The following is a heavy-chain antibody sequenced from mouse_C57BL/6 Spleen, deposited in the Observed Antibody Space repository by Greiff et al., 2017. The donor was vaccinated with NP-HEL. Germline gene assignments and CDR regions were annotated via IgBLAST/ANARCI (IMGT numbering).Heavy chain of an antibody. Sequence: EVQLQESGAELVRPGASVKLSCTASGFNIKDDYMHWVKQRPEQGLEWIGWIDPENGDTEYASKFQGKATITADTSSNTAYLQLSSLTSEDTAVYYCTTRLITTVVAFDYWGQGTTLTVSS. CDR2: IDPENGDT. D-gene: IGHD1-1*01. CDR3: TTRLITTVVAFDY. CDR1: GFNIKDDY. J-gene: IGHJ2*01. V-gene: IGHV14-4*01.